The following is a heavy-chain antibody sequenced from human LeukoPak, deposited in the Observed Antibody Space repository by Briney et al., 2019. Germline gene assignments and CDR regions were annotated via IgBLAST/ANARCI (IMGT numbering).Heavy chain of an antibody. CDR1: GGSISSRNW. CDR2: IYHTGST. D-gene: IGHD4-17*01. Sequence: SETLSLTCAVSGGSISSRNWWIWVRQPPGKGLEWIGEIYHTGSTNYSPSLKSRVTISVDTSKNRFSLKLSSVTAADTAVYYCARDSLSHYGDYYGMDVWGQGTTVTVSS. CDR3: ARDSLSHYGDYYGMDV. V-gene: IGHV4-4*02. J-gene: IGHJ6*02.